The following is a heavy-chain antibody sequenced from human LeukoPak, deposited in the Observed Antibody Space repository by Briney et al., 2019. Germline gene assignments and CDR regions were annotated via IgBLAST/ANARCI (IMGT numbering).Heavy chain of an antibody. CDR2: IYYSGST. D-gene: IGHD5-24*01. J-gene: IGHJ4*02. CDR1: GGSISSGGYS. V-gene: IGHV4-30-4*07. CDR3: ARGGFSIFDY. Sequence: SETLSLTCAVSGGSISSGGYSWRWIRQPPGKGLEWIGYIYYSGSTYYNPSLKSRVTISVDTSKNQFSLKLSSVTAADTAVYYCARGGFSIFDYWGQGTLVTVSS.